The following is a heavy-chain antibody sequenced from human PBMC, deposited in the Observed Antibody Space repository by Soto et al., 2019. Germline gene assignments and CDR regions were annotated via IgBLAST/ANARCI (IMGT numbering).Heavy chain of an antibody. CDR1: GGSISSYY. CDR2: IYYSGST. CDR3: ASGGENWFDP. V-gene: IGHV4-59*01. J-gene: IGHJ5*02. D-gene: IGHD3-16*01. Sequence: SETLSLTCTVSGGSISSYYWSWIRQPPGKGLEWIGYIYYSGSTTYNPSLKSRVTISVDTSKNQFSLKLSSVTAADTAVYYCASGGENWFDPWGQGTLVTVSS.